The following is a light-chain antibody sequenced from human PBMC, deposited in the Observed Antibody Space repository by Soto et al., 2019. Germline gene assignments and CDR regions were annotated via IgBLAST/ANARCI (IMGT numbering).Light chain of an antibody. CDR2: STS. CDR3: QQYNNWLWT. V-gene: IGKV3-15*01. J-gene: IGKJ1*01. Sequence: EIVMTQSPATLSVSPGERATLSCRASQSISSNLAWYQHKPGQAPRLLIYSTSTRATGIPARFSGSGSGTEFTLTIRSLTSEDFALYYCQQYNNWLWTFGQGTKV. CDR1: QSISSN.